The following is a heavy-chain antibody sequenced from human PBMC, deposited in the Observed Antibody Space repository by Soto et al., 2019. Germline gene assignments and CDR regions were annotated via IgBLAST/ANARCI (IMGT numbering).Heavy chain of an antibody. CDR2: INHSGRV. Sequence: PSETLSLTCAVYGGSFSGHSWTWIRQSPGKGLEWIGDINHSGRVNYSPSLKSRVTISLDTSKNQFPPTLSAVTAADTAMYYCSTRAYDTNGYYRFDPWGQGTLVTVSS. V-gene: IGHV4-34*01. CDR1: GGSFSGHS. D-gene: IGHD3-22*01. J-gene: IGHJ5*01. CDR3: STRAYDTNGYYRFDP.